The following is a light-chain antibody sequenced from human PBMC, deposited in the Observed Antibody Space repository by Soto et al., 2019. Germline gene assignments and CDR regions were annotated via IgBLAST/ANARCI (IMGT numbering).Light chain of an antibody. Sequence: DIQMTQSPSSLSASVGDRVTVTCRASQGISSFLAWYQQKPGKVPKLLIYAASTLPPGVPSRSSGSGDGTDFTLTISRLQPDDVANYYGQRYDSAPSLTFGGGTKVEI. CDR3: QRYDSAPSLT. CDR2: AAS. CDR1: QGISSF. V-gene: IGKV1-27*01. J-gene: IGKJ4*01.